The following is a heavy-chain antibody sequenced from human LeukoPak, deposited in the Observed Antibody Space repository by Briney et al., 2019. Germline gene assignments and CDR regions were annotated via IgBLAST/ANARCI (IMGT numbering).Heavy chain of an antibody. CDR2: IKQDGSEK. Sequence: GGSLRLSCAASGFTFSSYWMTWVRQAPGKGLEWVANIKQDGSEKYYVDSVKGRFTISRDNAKNSLYLEMNSLRAEDTAFYYCARRGVSWYAAVYWGQGTLVTVSS. CDR3: ARRGVSWYAAVY. D-gene: IGHD6-13*01. J-gene: IGHJ4*02. V-gene: IGHV3-7*02. CDR1: GFTFSSYW.